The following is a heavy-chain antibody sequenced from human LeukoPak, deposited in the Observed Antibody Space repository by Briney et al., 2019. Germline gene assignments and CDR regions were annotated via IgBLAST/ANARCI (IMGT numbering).Heavy chain of an antibody. V-gene: IGHV4-59*01. CDR3: ARDGSQSYYDYYYGMDV. J-gene: IGHJ6*02. CDR2: IYYSGST. Sequence: PSETLSLTCTVPGGSISSYYWSWIRQPPGKGLEWIGYIYYSGSTNYNPSLKSRVTISVDTSKNQFSLKLSSVTAADTAVYYCARDGSQSYYDYYYGMDVWGQGTTVTVSS. D-gene: IGHD3-16*01. CDR1: GGSISSYY.